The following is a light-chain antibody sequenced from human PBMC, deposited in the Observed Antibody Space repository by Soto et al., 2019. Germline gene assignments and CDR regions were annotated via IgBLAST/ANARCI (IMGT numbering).Light chain of an antibody. V-gene: IGLV1-44*01. CDR3: SSYTTSSTLVV. CDR2: SNN. CDR1: SSNIGSNT. J-gene: IGLJ2*01. Sequence: QLVLTQPPSASGTPGQRVTISCSGSSSNIGSNTVNWYQQLPGTAPKHLIFSNNQRPSGVPDRFSGSKSGNTASLTISGLQAEDEADYYCSSYTTSSTLVVFGGGTQLTVL.